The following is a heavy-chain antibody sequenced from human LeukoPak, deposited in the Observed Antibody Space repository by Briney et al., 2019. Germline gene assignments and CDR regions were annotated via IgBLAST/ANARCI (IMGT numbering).Heavy chain of an antibody. CDR2: ISAYNGNT. V-gene: IGHV1-18*01. D-gene: IGHD3-22*01. J-gene: IGHJ4*02. CDR3: ARDLDGGGYYYDSSGPAPGGY. Sequence: ASVKVSCKASGYTFTSYGISWVRQAPGQGLEWMGWISAYNGNTNYAQKLQGRVTMTTDTSTSTAYMELRSLRSDDTAVYYCARDLDGGGYYYDSSGPAPGGYWGQGTLVTVSS. CDR1: GYTFTSYG.